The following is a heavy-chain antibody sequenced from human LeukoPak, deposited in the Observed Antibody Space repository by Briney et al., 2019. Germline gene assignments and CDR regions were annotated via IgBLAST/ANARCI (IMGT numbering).Heavy chain of an antibody. CDR2: IKQDGSEK. D-gene: IGHD3-22*01. CDR1: GFTFSSYW. CDR3: ARSVYYDSSGYETFDY. Sequence: GGSLRLSCAASGFTFSSYWMSWVRQAPGKGLEWVANIKQDGSEKYYVDSVKGRFTISRDNAKNSLYLQMNGLRAEDTAVYYCARSVYYDSSGYETFDYWGQGTLVTVSS. V-gene: IGHV3-7*01. J-gene: IGHJ4*02.